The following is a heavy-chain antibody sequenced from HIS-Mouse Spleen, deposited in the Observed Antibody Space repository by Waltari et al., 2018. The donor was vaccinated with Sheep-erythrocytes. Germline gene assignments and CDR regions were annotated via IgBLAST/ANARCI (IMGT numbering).Heavy chain of an antibody. CDR2: IIPILGIA. D-gene: IGHD1-26*01. V-gene: IGHV1-69*04. CDR3: AQTGATTPHFDY. CDR1: GGTLSSYA. Sequence: QVQPVQSGAEVKKPGSSGNVPCKASGGTLSSYAISWVRQAPGQGLEWMGRIIPILGIANYAQKFQGRVTITADKSTSTAYMELSSLRSEDTAVYYCAQTGATTPHFDYWGQGTLVTVSS. J-gene: IGHJ4*02.